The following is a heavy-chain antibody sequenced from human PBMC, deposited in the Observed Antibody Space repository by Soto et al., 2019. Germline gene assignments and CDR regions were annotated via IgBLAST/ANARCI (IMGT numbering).Heavy chain of an antibody. V-gene: IGHV4-34*01. J-gene: IGHJ5*02. CDR3: ARARRPYIVVVPAAIKGNWLDP. CDR2: INHSGST. CDR1: GGAFSGYY. Sequence: TSETLSITCAVYGGAFSGYYWSWIRQPPGKGLEWIGEINHSGSTNYNPSLKSRVTISVDTSKNQFSLKLSSVTAADTAVYYCARARRPYIVVVPAAIKGNWLDPWGQGTLVTVSS. D-gene: IGHD2-2*02.